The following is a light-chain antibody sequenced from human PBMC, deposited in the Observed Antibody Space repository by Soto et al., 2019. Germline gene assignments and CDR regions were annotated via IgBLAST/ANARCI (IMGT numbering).Light chain of an antibody. CDR1: QSVSISH. CDR3: QQYGSSPCT. J-gene: IGKJ1*01. V-gene: IGKV3-20*01. CDR2: GAS. Sequence: EIVLTQSPGTLSLSPGERATLSCRASQSVSISHLAWYQQKPGQAPRLLIYGASSRATGIPDRFSSSGSGTDFTLTISRLEPEDCAVYYCQQYGSSPCTFGQGTKVEIK.